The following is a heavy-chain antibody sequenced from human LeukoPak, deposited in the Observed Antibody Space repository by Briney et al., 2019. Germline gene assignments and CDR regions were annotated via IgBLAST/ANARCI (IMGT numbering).Heavy chain of an antibody. J-gene: IGHJ6*02. Sequence: ASVKVSCKVSGYTLTELSMHWVRQAPGKGLEWMGGFDPEDGETIYAQKFQGRVTMTEDTSTDTAYMELSSLRSEGTAVYYCATDGSRYYYYGMDVWGQGTTVTVSS. V-gene: IGHV1-24*01. CDR3: ATDGSRYYYYGMDV. CDR1: GYTLTELS. D-gene: IGHD1-1*01. CDR2: FDPEDGET.